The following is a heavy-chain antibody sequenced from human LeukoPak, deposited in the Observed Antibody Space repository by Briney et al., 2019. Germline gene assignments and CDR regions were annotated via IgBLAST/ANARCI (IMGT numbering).Heavy chain of an antibody. J-gene: IGHJ4*02. Sequence: ASVKVSCKASGYTFTSYGISWVRQASGQGLEWMGWISAYNGNTNYAQKLQGRVTMTTDTSTSTAYMELRSLRSDDTAVYYCARERYSYREHPKLFDYWGQGTLVTVSS. CDR1: GYTFTSYG. CDR3: ARERYSYREHPKLFDY. CDR2: ISAYNGNT. V-gene: IGHV1-18*01. D-gene: IGHD5-18*01.